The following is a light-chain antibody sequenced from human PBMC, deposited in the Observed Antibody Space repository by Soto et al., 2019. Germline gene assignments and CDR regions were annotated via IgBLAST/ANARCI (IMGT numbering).Light chain of an antibody. J-gene: IGLJ1*01. Sequence: QSALTQPASVSGSPGQSITISCTGTSSDVGAYNYVSWYQQHPGKAPKLMIYDVTNRPSGVSYRFSGSKSGNTASLTISGLQAEDEADYYCSSYTTSSPLVFGTGTKVTVL. CDR2: DVT. CDR3: SSYTTSSPLV. V-gene: IGLV2-14*01. CDR1: SSDVGAYNY.